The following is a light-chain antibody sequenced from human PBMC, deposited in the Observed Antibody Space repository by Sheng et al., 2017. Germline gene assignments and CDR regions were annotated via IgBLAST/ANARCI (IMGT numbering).Light chain of an antibody. V-gene: IGLV3-21*01. Sequence: SYVVTQPPSLSVAPGQTAKITCGGDNIVYKSVHWYQQKAGQAPVLVLYDDTDRPSGIPERFSGSNSGDTATLTITRVEAGDEADYYCQVWDATTDHLFGGGTKVTVL. CDR3: QVWDATTDHL. CDR2: DDT. CDR1: NIVYKS. J-gene: IGLJ3*02.